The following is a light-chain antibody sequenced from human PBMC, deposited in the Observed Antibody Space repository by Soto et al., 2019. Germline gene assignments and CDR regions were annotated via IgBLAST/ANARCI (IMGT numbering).Light chain of an antibody. Sequence: ESVMTQSPGTLSVSPGERATLSCRASQSVSSNLAWYQQKPGQAPRLLIYGASTRAAGIPARFSGSGSGTDFTLTISSLQSEDFAVYYCQQYDNWYTFGQGTKLEI. CDR3: QQYDNWYT. CDR1: QSVSSN. CDR2: GAS. J-gene: IGKJ2*01. V-gene: IGKV3-15*01.